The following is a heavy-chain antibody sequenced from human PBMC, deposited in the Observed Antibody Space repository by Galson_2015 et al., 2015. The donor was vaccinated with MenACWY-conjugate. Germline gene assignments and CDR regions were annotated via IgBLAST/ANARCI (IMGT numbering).Heavy chain of an antibody. D-gene: IGHD2-15*01. CDR2: IYWDDDK. J-gene: IGHJ4*02. CDR3: SRTGATPGDY. Sequence: PALAKPTQTLTLTCTFSGFSLRTSGVGVGWIRQPPGKALEWLALIYWDDDKRYSPSLRSRLTITKDTSKNHVVLTMTNMDPVDTATYYCSRTGATPGDYWGQGTLVTVSS. CDR1: GFSLRTSGVG. V-gene: IGHV2-5*02.